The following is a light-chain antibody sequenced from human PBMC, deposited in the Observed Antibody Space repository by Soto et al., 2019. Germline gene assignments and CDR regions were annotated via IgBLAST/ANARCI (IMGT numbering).Light chain of an antibody. Sequence: QAVVTQEPSLTVSPGGTVTLTYASSTGAVTNGHYPYWFQQKPGQAPRTLIYDTTNRHSWTPARFSGSLLGGKAALTLAGAQPEDEAEYYCLLSYNGPYVFGTGTKVTVL. J-gene: IGLJ1*01. CDR1: TGAVTNGHY. CDR2: DTT. CDR3: LLSYNGPYV. V-gene: IGLV7-46*01.